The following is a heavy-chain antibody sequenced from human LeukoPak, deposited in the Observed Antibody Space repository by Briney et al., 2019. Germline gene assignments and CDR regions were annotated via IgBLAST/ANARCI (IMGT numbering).Heavy chain of an antibody. CDR2: ISGSGGST. J-gene: IGHJ4*02. D-gene: IGHD3-22*01. CDR3: AGWYYYDSSGYYDTFGY. V-gene: IGHV3-23*01. CDR1: GFTFSSYA. Sequence: GGSLRLSCAASGFTFSSYAMSWVRQAPGKGLEWVSAISGSGGSTYYADSVKGRFTSSRDNSKNTLYLQMNSLRAEDTAVYYCAGWYYYDSSGYYDTFGYWGQGTLVTVSS.